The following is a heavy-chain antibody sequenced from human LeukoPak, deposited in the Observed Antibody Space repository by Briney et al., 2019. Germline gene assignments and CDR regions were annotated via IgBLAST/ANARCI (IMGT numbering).Heavy chain of an antibody. D-gene: IGHD4-17*01. CDR3: AREPQNYGDFRFDY. CDR2: ISSSSSDI. Sequence: GGSLRLSCAASGVSFSSNSMNWGRQAPGKGLEWVSSISSSSSDIYYAASVKGRFTIPRENARNSLYLQMNSLRAEDTAVYYCAREPQNYGDFRFDYSGQGTLVTVSS. J-gene: IGHJ4*02. CDR1: GVSFSSNS. V-gene: IGHV3-21*01.